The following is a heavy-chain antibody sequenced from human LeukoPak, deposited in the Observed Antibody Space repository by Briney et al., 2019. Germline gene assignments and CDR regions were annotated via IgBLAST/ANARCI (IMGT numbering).Heavy chain of an antibody. Sequence: GGSLRLSCAASGFSFSSYGMHWVRQAPGKGLGWVAVISYDGSNKYYADSVKGRFTISRHNSKNTLYLQMNSLRAEDTAVYYCAKDGALDTAMVFDYWGQGTLVTVSS. D-gene: IGHD5-18*01. CDR2: ISYDGSNK. J-gene: IGHJ4*02. CDR1: GFSFSSYG. CDR3: AKDGALDTAMVFDY. V-gene: IGHV3-30*18.